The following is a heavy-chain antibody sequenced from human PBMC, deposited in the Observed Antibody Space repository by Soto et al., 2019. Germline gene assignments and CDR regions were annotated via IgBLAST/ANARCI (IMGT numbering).Heavy chain of an antibody. D-gene: IGHD6-13*01. V-gene: IGHV1-8*01. CDR2: MNPNSGNT. J-gene: IGHJ6*02. Sequence: ASVKVSCKASGYTFTSYDINWVRQATGQGLEWMGRMNPNSGNTGYAQKFQGRVTMTRNTSISTAYMELSSLRSEDSAVYYCARRGYSSSWYYYYYYGMDVWGQGTTVTAP. CDR1: GYTFTSYD. CDR3: ARRGYSSSWYYYYYYGMDV.